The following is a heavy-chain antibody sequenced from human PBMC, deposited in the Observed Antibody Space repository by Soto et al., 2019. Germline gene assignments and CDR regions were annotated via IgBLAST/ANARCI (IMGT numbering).Heavy chain of an antibody. J-gene: IGHJ4*02. D-gene: IGHD6-13*01. V-gene: IGHV3-30-3*01. CDR3: ARDQTGITTAGGGRIDH. CDR1: GFTFNTHA. Sequence: SGGSLRLSCAASGFTFNTHAMHWVRQAPGKGLECVAIVSFDGSNKYYADSVKGRFTISRDNSKNTLYLQMSGLTPEDTAVYYCARDQTGITTAGGGRIDHWGQGTLVTVSS. CDR2: VSFDGSNK.